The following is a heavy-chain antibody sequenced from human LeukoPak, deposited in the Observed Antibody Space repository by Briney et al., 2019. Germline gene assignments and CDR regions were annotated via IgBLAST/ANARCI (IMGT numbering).Heavy chain of an antibody. CDR3: ANTKYRTFDY. V-gene: IGHV4-39*01. Sequence: SETLSLTCTVSGGSISTNDYYWGWIRQPPGKGLEWIGSFDYSGSTSYNPSLKSRVTISVDTSKNQFSLKVSSVTAADTAVYYCANTKYRTFDYWGQGTLVTVSS. J-gene: IGHJ4*02. D-gene: IGHD1-14*01. CDR2: FDYSGST. CDR1: GGSISTNDYY.